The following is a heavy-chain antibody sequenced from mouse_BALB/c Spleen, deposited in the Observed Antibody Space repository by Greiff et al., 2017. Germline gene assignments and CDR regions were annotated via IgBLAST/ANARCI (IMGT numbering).Heavy chain of an antibody. CDR1: GYTFTSYW. CDR2: IDPSDSET. V-gene: IGHV1-69*02. J-gene: IGHJ4*01. Sequence: QVQLQQPGAELVKPGAPVKLSCKASGYTFTSYWMNWVKQRPGRGLEWIGRIDPSDSETHYNQKFKDKATLTVDKSSSTAYIQLSSLTSEDSAVYYCARRTTYYAMDYWGQGTSVTVSS. CDR3: ARRTTYYAMDY.